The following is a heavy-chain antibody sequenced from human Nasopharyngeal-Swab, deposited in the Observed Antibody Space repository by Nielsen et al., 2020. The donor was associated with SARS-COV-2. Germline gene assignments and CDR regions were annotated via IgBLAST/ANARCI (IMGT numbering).Heavy chain of an antibody. Sequence: GESLKISCQGSGYSFTSYWIGWVRQMPGKGLEWMGIIYPGDPDTRYSPSFQGQVTISADKSISTAYLQWSSLKASDTAMYYCARYSGYDKLHFDYWGQGTLVTVSS. CDR1: GYSFTSYW. CDR2: IYPGDPDT. D-gene: IGHD5-12*01. CDR3: ARYSGYDKLHFDY. V-gene: IGHV5-51*01. J-gene: IGHJ4*02.